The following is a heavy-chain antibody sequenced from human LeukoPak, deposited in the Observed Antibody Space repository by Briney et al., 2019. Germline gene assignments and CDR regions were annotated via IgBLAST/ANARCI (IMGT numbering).Heavy chain of an antibody. CDR3: ASGTRY. CDR1: GGSFSGYS. J-gene: IGHJ4*02. Sequence: SETLSLTCAVYGGSFSGYSWGWIRQPPGKGLEWIGGIYYGATIYYNPSLRSRVTMSVDTSNNQFSLKLTSVTAADTAVYFCASGTRYWGQGTLVTVSS. V-gene: IGHV4-34*10. CDR2: IYYGATI.